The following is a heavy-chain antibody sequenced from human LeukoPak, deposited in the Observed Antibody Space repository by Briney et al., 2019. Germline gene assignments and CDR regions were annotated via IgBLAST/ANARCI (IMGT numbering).Heavy chain of an antibody. CDR2: IKTDGSTT. D-gene: IGHD3-10*01. CDR3: AKDKDINYYGSESPGYYGMDV. J-gene: IGHJ6*02. CDR1: GFTFSSSW. Sequence: GGSLRLSCAVSGFTFSSSWMHWVRQAPGKGLVWVSHIKTDGSTTAYADSVKGRFTISRDNAKNTLYLQMNSLRAEDTAIYYCAKDKDINYYGSESPGYYGMDVWGQGTTVTVFS. V-gene: IGHV3-74*01.